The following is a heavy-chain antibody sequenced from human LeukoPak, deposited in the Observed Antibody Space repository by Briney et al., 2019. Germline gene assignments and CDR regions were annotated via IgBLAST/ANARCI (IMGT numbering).Heavy chain of an antibody. J-gene: IGHJ4*02. CDR3: AKGTKLAVAANNYFDY. CDR1: GFTFSSYW. V-gene: IGHV3-7*01. CDR2: IKQDGSEK. D-gene: IGHD2-15*01. Sequence: PGGSLRLSCAASGFTFSSYWMSWVRQAPGKGLEWVASIKQDGSEKYYVDSVKGRFTISRDNAKNSLYLQMNSLRAEDTAVYYCAKGTKLAVAANNYFDYWGQGTLLTVSS.